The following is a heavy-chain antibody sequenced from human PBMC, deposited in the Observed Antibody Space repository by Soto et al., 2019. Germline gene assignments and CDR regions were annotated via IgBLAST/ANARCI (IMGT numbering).Heavy chain of an antibody. CDR1: GFTFSSYG. V-gene: IGHV3-33*01. CDR3: AREVELAAAGPMDV. D-gene: IGHD6-13*01. CDR2: IWYDGSNK. J-gene: IGHJ6*02. Sequence: PGGSLRLSCAASGFTFSSYGMHWVRQAPGKGLEWVAVIWYDGSNKYYADSVKGRFTISRDNSKNTPYLQMNSLRAEDTAVYYCAREVELAAAGPMDVWGQGTTVTVSS.